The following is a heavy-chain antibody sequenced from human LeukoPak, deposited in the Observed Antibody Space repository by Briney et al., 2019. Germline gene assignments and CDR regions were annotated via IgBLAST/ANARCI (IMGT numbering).Heavy chain of an antibody. J-gene: IGHJ4*02. D-gene: IGHD2-2*01. Sequence: GGSLRLSCTASGFTFGDYAMSWVRQAPGKGLEWVSGISGSSGRGTSTYYADSVKGRFTISRDNSKNTLYLQMNSLRAEDTAIYYCAKDYHDIVVVPAALMDYWGQGTLVTVSS. V-gene: IGHV3-23*01. CDR1: GFTFGDYA. CDR3: AKDYHDIVVVPAALMDY. CDR2: ISGSSGRGTST.